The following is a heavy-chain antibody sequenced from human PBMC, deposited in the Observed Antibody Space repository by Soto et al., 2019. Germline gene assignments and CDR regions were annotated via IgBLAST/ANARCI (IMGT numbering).Heavy chain of an antibody. Sequence: GGSLRLSCAASGFTFSSYWMSWVRQAPGKGLEWVANIKQDGSEKYYVDSVKGRFTISRDNAKNSLYLQMNSLRAEDTAVYYCARTFDDAANWKGGYYYGMDVWGQGTTVTVSS. D-gene: IGHD1-1*01. CDR1: GFTFSSYW. CDR2: IKQDGSEK. V-gene: IGHV3-7*05. J-gene: IGHJ6*02. CDR3: ARTFDDAANWKGGYYYGMDV.